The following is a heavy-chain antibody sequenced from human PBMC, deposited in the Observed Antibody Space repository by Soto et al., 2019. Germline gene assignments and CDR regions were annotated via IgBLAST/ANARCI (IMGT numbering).Heavy chain of an antibody. Sequence: PGGSLRLSCAASGFTFSSYAMSWVRQAPGKGLEWVSAISGSGGSTYYADSVKGRFTISRDNSKNTLYLQMNSLRAEDTAVYYCAKVQASSSGYYYYYGMEVWGQGTTVTVSS. J-gene: IGHJ6*02. CDR3: AKVQASSSGYYYYYGMEV. D-gene: IGHD6-6*01. CDR2: ISGSGGST. CDR1: GFTFSSYA. V-gene: IGHV3-23*01.